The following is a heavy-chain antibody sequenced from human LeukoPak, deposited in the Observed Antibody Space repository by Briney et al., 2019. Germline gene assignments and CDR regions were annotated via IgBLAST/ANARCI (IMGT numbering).Heavy chain of an antibody. D-gene: IGHD2-21*02. CDR3: ARHGPVVTATDAFDL. V-gene: IGHV4-39*01. J-gene: IGHJ3*01. Sequence: SETLSLTCTVSGGSISVNTYYCAWIRQPPGRGLEWIGSVYYSGRTDYNPSLKSRVTISVDTSKNQLSLSLNSVTAADTAVYYCARHGPVVTATDAFDLWGQGTMVTVSS. CDR2: VYYSGRT. CDR1: GGSISVNTYY.